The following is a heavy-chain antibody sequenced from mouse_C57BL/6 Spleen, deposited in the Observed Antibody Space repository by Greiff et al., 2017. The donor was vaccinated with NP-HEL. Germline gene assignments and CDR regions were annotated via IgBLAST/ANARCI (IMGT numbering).Heavy chain of an antibody. CDR3: TRDYGSSYEEGYYAMDY. J-gene: IGHJ4*01. Sequence: QVQLKQSGAELVRPGASVTLSCKASGYTFTDYEMHWVKQTPVHGLEWIGAIDPETGGTAYNQKFKGKAILTADKSSSTAYMELRSLTSEDSAVYYCTRDYGSSYEEGYYAMDYWGQGTSVTVSS. CDR2: IDPETGGT. D-gene: IGHD1-1*01. CDR1: GYTFTDYE. V-gene: IGHV1-15*01.